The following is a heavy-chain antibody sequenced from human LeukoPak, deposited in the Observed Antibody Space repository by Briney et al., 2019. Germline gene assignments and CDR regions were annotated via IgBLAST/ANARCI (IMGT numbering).Heavy chain of an antibody. CDR2: ISASGGST. D-gene: IGHD3-16*01. CDR1: GFTFSSYG. J-gene: IGHJ5*02. Sequence: PGGSLRLSCAASGFTFSSYGMSWVRQAPEKGLEWVSGISASGGSTYYADSVKGRFTISRDNSKNTLYLQMNSLRVEDTAVYYCAKKFQNLGREFDPWGQGTLVTVSS. CDR3: AKKFQNLGREFDP. V-gene: IGHV3-23*01.